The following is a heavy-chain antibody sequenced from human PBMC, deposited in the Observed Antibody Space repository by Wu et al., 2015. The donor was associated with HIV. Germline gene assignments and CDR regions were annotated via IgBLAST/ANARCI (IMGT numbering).Heavy chain of an antibody. J-gene: IGHJ5*02. CDR3: ARERTMVRGVIGNNWFDP. CDR1: GYTFTSYD. CDR2: MNPDSANT. Sequence: QVQLVQSGAEVKKPGASVKVSCKASGYTFTSYDINWVRQATGQGLEWMGWMNPDSANTGYAQKFQGRVTITADESTSTAYMDVSSLRSEDTAVYYCARERTMVRGVIGNNWFDPGAREPWSPSPQ. D-gene: IGHD3-10*01. V-gene: IGHV1-8*01.